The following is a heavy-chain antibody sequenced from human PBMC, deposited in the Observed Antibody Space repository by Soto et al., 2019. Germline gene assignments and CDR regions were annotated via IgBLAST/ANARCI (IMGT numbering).Heavy chain of an antibody. CDR2: ISGSGGST. J-gene: IGHJ5*02. V-gene: IGHV3-23*01. D-gene: IGHD5-18*01. CDR3: AKGGNGYTPLYNWFDP. CDR1: GFTFSNYA. Sequence: GGSLRLSCAASGFTFSNYAMSWVRQAPGKGLEWVSVISGSGGSTYYADSVKGRFTISRDNSKNTQYLQMNSLRADDTAVYYCAKGGNGYTPLYNWFDPWGQGTLVTVSS.